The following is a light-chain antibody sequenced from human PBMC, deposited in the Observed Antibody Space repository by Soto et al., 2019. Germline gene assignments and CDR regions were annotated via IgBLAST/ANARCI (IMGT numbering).Light chain of an antibody. Sequence: AIRMTQSPSSFSASTGDRVTITCRASQGISSYLAWYQQKPGKAPKLLIYAASTLQSGVPSRFSGSGSGTDFTLTISCLQSEDLATYYCQQYYSYLTFGQGTRLEIK. CDR3: QQYYSYLT. CDR1: QGISSY. V-gene: IGKV1-8*01. CDR2: AAS. J-gene: IGKJ5*01.